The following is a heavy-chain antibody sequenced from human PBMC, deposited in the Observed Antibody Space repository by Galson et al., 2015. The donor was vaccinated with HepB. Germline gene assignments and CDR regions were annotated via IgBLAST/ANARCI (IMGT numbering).Heavy chain of an antibody. CDR1: GYSFSSFG. CDR3: AKVQVGLGWSDP. J-gene: IGHJ5*02. V-gene: IGHV1-18*01. CDR2: VSAYNGDT. D-gene: IGHD1-26*01. Sequence: SVKVSCKASGYSFSSFGVTWVRQAPGQGLEWMGWVSAYNGDTKYAQKFQGRLIMATDTSTTTAYMELRSLRSDDTAIYYCAKVQVGLGWSDPWGQGTLVTVSS.